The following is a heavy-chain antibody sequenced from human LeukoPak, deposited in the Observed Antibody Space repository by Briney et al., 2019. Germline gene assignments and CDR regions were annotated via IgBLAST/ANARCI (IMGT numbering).Heavy chain of an antibody. CDR1: AFTFSSYE. CDR2: TSRRATTI. J-gene: IGHJ4*02. V-gene: IGHV3-48*03. Sequence: KSGGSLRLSCAASAFTFSSYEMNWVRQAPGKGLEWVASTSRRATTIYYADSVKGRFTISRDNAKNSLYLQMNSLRAEDTAVYYCAREDDYYDSSGYSHYYFDYWGQGTLVTVSS. D-gene: IGHD3-22*01. CDR3: AREDDYYDSSGYSHYYFDY.